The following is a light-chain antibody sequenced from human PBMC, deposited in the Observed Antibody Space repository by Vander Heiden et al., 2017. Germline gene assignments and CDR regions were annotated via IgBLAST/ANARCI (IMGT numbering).Light chain of an antibody. J-gene: IGLJ2*01. CDR1: KLGDKY. CDR2: QDS. CDR3: QAWDSSTAV. Sequence: SSELTQAPLVSVSPGRTASITCPGDKLGDKYACWYQQKPGQSPVLVIYQDSKRPSGIPERFSGSNSGNTATLTISGTQAMDEADYYCQAWDSSTAVFGGGTKLTVL. V-gene: IGLV3-1*01.